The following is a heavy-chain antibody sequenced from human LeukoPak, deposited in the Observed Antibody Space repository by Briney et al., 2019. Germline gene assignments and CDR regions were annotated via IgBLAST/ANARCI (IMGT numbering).Heavy chain of an antibody. CDR2: MNPNSGNT. Sequence: ASVKVSCKASGYTFTSYDINWVRQATGQGLEWMGWMNPNSGNTGYAQKFQGRVTMTRNTSISTAYMELSSLRSEDTAVYYCVRVGYVWGSYRLAYFDYWGQGTLVTVSS. V-gene: IGHV1-8*01. J-gene: IGHJ4*02. D-gene: IGHD3-16*02. CDR3: VRVGYVWGSYRLAYFDY. CDR1: GYTFTSYD.